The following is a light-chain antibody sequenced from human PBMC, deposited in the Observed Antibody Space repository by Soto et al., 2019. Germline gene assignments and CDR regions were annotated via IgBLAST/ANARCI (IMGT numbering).Light chain of an antibody. Sequence: DIQMTQSPSSLSASVGDRVTITCRASQNIDNSLNWYQQKPGKAPRLLFYVASSLQSGVPSRFSGSGSGTEFTLTISSLQPEDFASYSCQQSYTTPFTFGPGTKVHV. J-gene: IGKJ3*01. CDR3: QQSYTTPFT. V-gene: IGKV1-39*01. CDR2: VAS. CDR1: QNIDNS.